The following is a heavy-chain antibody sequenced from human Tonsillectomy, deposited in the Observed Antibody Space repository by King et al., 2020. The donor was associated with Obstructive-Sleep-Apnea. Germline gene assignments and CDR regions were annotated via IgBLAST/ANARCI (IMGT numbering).Heavy chain of an antibody. V-gene: IGHV4-39*07. CDR1: GGSISSSSYY. Sequence: QLQESGPGLVKPSETLSLTCTVSGGSISSSSYYWGWIRQPPGKGLEWIGSIYYSGSTYYNPSLKSRVTISVDTSKNQFSLKLSSVTAADTAVHYCARQPYYYDSSGYYFGWPHFDYWGQGTLVTVSS. CDR3: ARQPYYYDSSGYYFGWPHFDY. J-gene: IGHJ4*02. D-gene: IGHD3-22*01. CDR2: IYYSGST.